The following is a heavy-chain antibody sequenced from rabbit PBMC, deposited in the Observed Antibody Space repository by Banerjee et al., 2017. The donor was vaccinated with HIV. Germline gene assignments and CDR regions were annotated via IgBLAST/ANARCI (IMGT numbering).Heavy chain of an antibody. D-gene: IGHD8-1*01. CDR2: IDPVFGST. CDR3: VRDAGSSYYTDLNL. Sequence: QEQLVESGGGLVQPGGSLKLSCKASGFDFSSYGVSWVRQAPGKGLEWIGYIDPVFGSTYYAGWVNGRFTISSHNAQNTLYLQLNSLTAADTATYFCVRDAGSSYYTDLNLWGPGTLVTVS. J-gene: IGHJ4*01. CDR1: GFDFSSYG. V-gene: IGHV1S47*01.